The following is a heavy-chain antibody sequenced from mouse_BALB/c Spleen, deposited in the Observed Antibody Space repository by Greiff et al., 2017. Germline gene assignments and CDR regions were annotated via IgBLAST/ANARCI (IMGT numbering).Heavy chain of an antibody. Sequence: QVQLKESGAELVRPGTSVKVSCKASGYAFPNYLIEWVKQRPGQGLEWIGVINPGSGGTNYNEKFKGKATLTADKSSSTAYMQLSSLTSDDSAVYFCARGGNLAPYLDYWGQGTTLTVSS. V-gene: IGHV1-54*01. D-gene: IGHD2-1*01. CDR2: INPGSGGT. J-gene: IGHJ2*01. CDR3: ARGGNLAPYLDY. CDR1: GYAFPNYL.